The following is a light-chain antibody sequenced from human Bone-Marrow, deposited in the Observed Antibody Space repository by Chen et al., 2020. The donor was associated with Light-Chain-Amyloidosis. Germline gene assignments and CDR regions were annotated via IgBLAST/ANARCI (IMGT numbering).Light chain of an antibody. CDR3: SSYTITTTLV. V-gene: IGLV2-14*01. CDR2: EFT. CDR1: SSDVGGDNH. J-gene: IGLJ1*01. Sequence: QSALTQPASVSGSPGQSITISCTGTSSDVGGDNHVSWYQQHPDKAPKLMIYEFTNRPSWVPDRFSGSKSDNTASLTISGLQTEAEADYFCSSYTITTTLVFGSGTRVTVL.